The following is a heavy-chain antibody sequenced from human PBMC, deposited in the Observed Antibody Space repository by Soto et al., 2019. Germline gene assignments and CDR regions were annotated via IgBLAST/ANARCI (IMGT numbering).Heavy chain of an antibody. D-gene: IGHD3-22*01. CDR3: AREARDYYDSSGYYYGMDV. Sequence: SVKVSCKASGGTFSSYTISWVRQAPGQGLEWMGRIIPILGIANYAQKFQGRVTITADKSTSTAYMELSSLRSEDTAVYYCAREARDYYDSSGYYYGMDVWGQGTTVTVSS. CDR2: IIPILGIA. J-gene: IGHJ6*02. V-gene: IGHV1-69*04. CDR1: GGTFSSYT.